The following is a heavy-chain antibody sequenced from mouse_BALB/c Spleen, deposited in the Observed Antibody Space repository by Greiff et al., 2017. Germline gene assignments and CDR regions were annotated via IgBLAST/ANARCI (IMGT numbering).Heavy chain of an antibody. CDR3: TSSTMITTWFAY. Sequence: LQQSGGGLVQPGGSMKLSCVASGFTFSNYWMNWVRQSPEKGLEWVAEIRLKSNNYATHYAESVKGRFTISRDDSKSSVYLQMNNLRAEDTGIYYCTSSTMITTWFAYWGQGTLVTVSA. CDR1: GFTFSNYW. CDR2: IRLKSNNYAT. V-gene: IGHV6-6*02. D-gene: IGHD2-4*01. J-gene: IGHJ3*01.